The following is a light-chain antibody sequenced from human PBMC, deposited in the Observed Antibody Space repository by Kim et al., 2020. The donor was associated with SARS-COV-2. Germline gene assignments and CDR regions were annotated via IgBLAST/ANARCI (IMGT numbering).Light chain of an antibody. V-gene: IGKV2-30*01. CDR1: QSLVYSDGTSY. J-gene: IGKJ3*01. CDR3: MQGTHWPRT. CDR2: KVS. Sequence: PTSISCKSSQSLVYSDGTSYLIWFQQRPGQSPRRLIYKVSNRSSRVPDRFSGSWSRTDFTLKISRVEAEDVGLYYCMQGTHWPRTFGQGAQVDI.